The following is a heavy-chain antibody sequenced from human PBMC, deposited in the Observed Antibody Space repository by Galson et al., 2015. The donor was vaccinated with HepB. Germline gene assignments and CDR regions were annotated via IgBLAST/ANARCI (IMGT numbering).Heavy chain of an antibody. CDR1: GFTFSSYS. V-gene: IGHV3-21*01. Sequence: SLRLSCAASGFTFSSYSMNWVRQAPGKGLEWVSSISSSSSYIYYADSVKGRFTISRDNAKNSLYLQMNSLRAEDTAVYYCARGPFMITFGGVISYWGQGTLVTVSS. CDR3: ARGPFMITFGGVISY. J-gene: IGHJ4*02. D-gene: IGHD3-16*01. CDR2: ISSSSSYI.